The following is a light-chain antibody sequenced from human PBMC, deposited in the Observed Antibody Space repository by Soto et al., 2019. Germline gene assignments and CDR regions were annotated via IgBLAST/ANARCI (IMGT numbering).Light chain of an antibody. CDR2: EVS. V-gene: IGLV2-14*01. CDR3: SSYTSSSTPYV. Sequence: QSALTQPASVSGSPGQSITISCTGTSSDVGGYNYVSWYQQHPGKAPKLMIYEVSNRPSGVSNRLSGSKSVNTASLTISGLQAEDEADYYCSSYTSSSTPYVFGTGTNVTVL. CDR1: SSDVGGYNY. J-gene: IGLJ1*01.